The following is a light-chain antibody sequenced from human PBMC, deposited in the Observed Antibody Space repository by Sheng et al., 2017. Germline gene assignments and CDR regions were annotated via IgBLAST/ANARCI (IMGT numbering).Light chain of an antibody. CDR2: KAS. J-gene: IGKJ1*01. CDR3: QQYNSYWT. Sequence: DIQMTQSPSTLSASVGDRVTITCRASESISGWLAWYQQKPGKAPNLLIYKASSLKSGVPSRFSGSGSGTEFTLTISSLQPDDSGTYYCQQYNSYWTFGQGTKVEIK. V-gene: IGKV1-5*03. CDR1: ESISGW.